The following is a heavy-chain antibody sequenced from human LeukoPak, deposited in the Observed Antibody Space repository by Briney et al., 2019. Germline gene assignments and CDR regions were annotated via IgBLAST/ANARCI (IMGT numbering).Heavy chain of an antibody. CDR3: AKDYRKGNGIYDAFDV. Sequence: GRSLRPSCAAMGSTVNIHAMRWVRQAQGKGLEWVSTIGSADLTYYADSVKGRFTVSRDDSKNTLYLQMNSLRAEDTALYYCAKDYRKGNGIYDAFDVWGQGTMVTVSS. V-gene: IGHV3-23*01. CDR2: IGSADLT. CDR1: GSTVNIHA. D-gene: IGHD3-16*02. J-gene: IGHJ3*01.